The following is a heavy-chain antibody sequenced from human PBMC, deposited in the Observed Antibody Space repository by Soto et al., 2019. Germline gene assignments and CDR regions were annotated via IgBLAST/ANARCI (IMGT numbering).Heavy chain of an antibody. J-gene: IGHJ4*02. D-gene: IGHD1-26*01. CDR1: GYTFTSYD. CDR3: AREKVGAVDY. Sequence: QVQLVQSGAEVKKPGASVKVSCKASGYTFTSYDINWVRQATGQGLEWMGWMNPNSGNTGYAQKFQXXXXXXXXTXXXTAXXXXXXXXXEDTAVYYRAREKVGAVDYWGQGTLVTVSS. CDR2: MNPNSGNT. V-gene: IGHV1-8*01.